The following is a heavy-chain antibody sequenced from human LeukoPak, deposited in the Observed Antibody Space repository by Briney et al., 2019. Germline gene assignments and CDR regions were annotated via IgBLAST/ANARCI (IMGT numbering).Heavy chain of an antibody. Sequence: GGSLRLSCAASGFTFSSYWMHWVRQAPGKGLVWVSRINSDGSSTSYADSVKGRFTISRDNAKNTLYLQMNSLRAEDTAVYYCARDFPMYYYDSSGYYYGNWGQGTLVTVSS. CDR1: GFTFSSYW. CDR2: INSDGSST. V-gene: IGHV3-74*01. D-gene: IGHD3-22*01. CDR3: ARDFPMYYYDSSGYYYGN. J-gene: IGHJ4*02.